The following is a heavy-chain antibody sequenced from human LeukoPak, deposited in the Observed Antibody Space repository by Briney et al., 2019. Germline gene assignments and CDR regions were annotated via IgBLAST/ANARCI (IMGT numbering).Heavy chain of an antibody. V-gene: IGHV1-2*02. CDR2: INPNSGGT. D-gene: IGHD3-22*01. CDR1: VYSFTGYY. Sequence: ASVKVSCKASVYSFTGYYMHWVRQAPGQGLEWMGWINPNSGGTNYAQKFQGRVTMTRDTSISTAYMELSRLRSDDTAVYYCARDDSSGYYYDYWGQGTLVTVSS. CDR3: ARDDSSGYYYDY. J-gene: IGHJ4*02.